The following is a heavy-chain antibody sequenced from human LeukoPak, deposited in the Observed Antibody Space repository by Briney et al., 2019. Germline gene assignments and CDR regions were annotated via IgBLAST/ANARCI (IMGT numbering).Heavy chain of an antibody. CDR2: INWNGGST. D-gene: IGHD3-3*01. V-gene: IGHV3-20*04. CDR3: ARDSGDRGRITIFGVVIVKFYYYYMDV. Sequence: GGSLRLSCAASGFTFSSYEMNWVRQAPGKGLEWVSGINWNGGSTVYADSVKGRFTISRDNAKNSLYLQMNSLRAEDTALYYCARDSGDRGRITIFGVVIVKFYYYYMDVWGKGTTVTVSS. J-gene: IGHJ6*03. CDR1: GFTFSSYE.